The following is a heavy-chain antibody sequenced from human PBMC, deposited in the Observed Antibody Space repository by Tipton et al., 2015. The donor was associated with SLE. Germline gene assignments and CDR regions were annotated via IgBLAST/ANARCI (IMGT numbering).Heavy chain of an antibody. CDR2: IYYDGST. Sequence: SLRLSCAASGFTLSNFWMNWVRQAPGKGLEWVSVIYYDGSTYYADSVKGRFTISSDHSKNTLYLQMNSLRPEDTAVYYCARLDYGGMDVWGQGTTVTVSS. D-gene: IGHD4/OR15-4a*01. J-gene: IGHJ6*02. CDR1: GFTLSNFW. V-gene: IGHV3-53*05. CDR3: ARLDYGGMDV.